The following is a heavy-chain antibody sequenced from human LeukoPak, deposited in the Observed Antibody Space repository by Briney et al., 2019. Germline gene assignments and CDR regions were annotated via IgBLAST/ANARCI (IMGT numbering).Heavy chain of an antibody. V-gene: IGHV1-24*01. J-gene: IGHJ3*02. Sequence: GASVKVSCKVSGYTLTELSVHWVRQAPGKGLEWMGGFDPEDGETIYAQKFQGRVTMTEDTSTDTAYMELSSLRSEDTAVYYCATRPGRTDAFDIWGQGTMVTVSS. CDR2: FDPEDGET. D-gene: IGHD1-1*01. CDR1: GYTLTELS. CDR3: ATRPGRTDAFDI.